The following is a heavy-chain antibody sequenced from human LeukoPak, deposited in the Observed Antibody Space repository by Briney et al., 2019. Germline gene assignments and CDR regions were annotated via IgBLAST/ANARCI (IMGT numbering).Heavy chain of an antibody. CDR1: GFTVNSNY. CDR3: ARDLGRGVDA. V-gene: IGHV3-53*01. Sequence: GGSLRLSCAASGFTVNSNYMSRVRQAPGKGLEWVSVIYSGGNTYYTDSVKGRFTISRDNSKNTLYLQMNSLSAEDTAVYYCARDLGRGVDAWGRGTLVTVSS. CDR2: IYSGGNT. D-gene: IGHD3-10*01. J-gene: IGHJ5*02.